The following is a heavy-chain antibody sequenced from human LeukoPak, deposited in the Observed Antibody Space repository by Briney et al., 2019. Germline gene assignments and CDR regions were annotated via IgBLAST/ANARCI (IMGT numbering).Heavy chain of an antibody. J-gene: IGHJ4*02. CDR3: ARGPYGDHITEGFDQ. D-gene: IGHD4-17*01. CDR2: IYSGGST. CDR1: GFTVSSNY. Sequence: QTGGSLRLSCAASGFTVSSNYMSWVRQAPGKGLEWVSVIYSGGSTYYADSVKGRFTISRDNSKNTLYLQMNSLRAEDTAVYYCARGPYGDHITEGFDQWGQGTLVTVSS. V-gene: IGHV3-53*01.